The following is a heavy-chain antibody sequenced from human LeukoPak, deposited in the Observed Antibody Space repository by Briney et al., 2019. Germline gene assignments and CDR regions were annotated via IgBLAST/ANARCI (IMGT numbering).Heavy chain of an antibody. CDR1: GFTFSSYW. J-gene: IGHJ5*02. CDR2: IKQGGSDK. Sequence: GGSLRLSCAASGFTFSSYWMSWVRQAPGKGLEWVASIKQGGSDKYYVDSVKGRFTISRDNAKNSLYLQMNSLRAEDTALYYCARAPGEGWFDPWGQGTLVTVSS. V-gene: IGHV3-7*04. D-gene: IGHD4-17*01. CDR3: ARAPGEGWFDP.